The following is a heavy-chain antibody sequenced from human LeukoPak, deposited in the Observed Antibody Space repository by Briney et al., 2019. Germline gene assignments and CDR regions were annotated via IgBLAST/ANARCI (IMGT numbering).Heavy chain of an antibody. CDR3: AREGHYDSSGYYYDYSDFDY. D-gene: IGHD3-22*01. CDR2: IYTSGST. J-gene: IGHJ4*02. V-gene: IGHV4-4*07. Sequence: PSETLSLTCTVSGGSISSYYWSWIRQPAGKGLEWIGRIYTSGSTNYNPSLKSRVTMSVDTSKNQLSLKLSSVTAADTAVYYCAREGHYDSSGYYYDYSDFDYWGQGTLVTVSS. CDR1: GGSISSYY.